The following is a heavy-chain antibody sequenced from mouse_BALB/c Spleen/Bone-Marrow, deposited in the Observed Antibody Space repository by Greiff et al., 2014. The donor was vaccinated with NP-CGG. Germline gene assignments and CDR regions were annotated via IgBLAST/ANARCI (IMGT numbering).Heavy chain of an antibody. D-gene: IGHD2-4*01. Sequence: VQLKESGPGLVKPSQSLSLTCTVTGYSITSDYAWNWIRQFPGNKLEWMGYVSYSGSTSYNPSLKSRISITRDTSKNQFFLQLNSVTTEGTATYYCARDDYGVWGAGTTVTVSS. CDR1: GYSITSDYA. V-gene: IGHV3-2*02. CDR3: ARDDYGV. J-gene: IGHJ1*01. CDR2: VSYSGST.